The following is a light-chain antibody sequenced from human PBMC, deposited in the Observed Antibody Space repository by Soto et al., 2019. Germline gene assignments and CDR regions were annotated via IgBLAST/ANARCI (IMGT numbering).Light chain of an antibody. CDR2: EVS. Sequence: QSALTQPPSAFGSPGQSVTISCTGTSSDVGGYNYVSWYQQHPGKAPKLMIYEVSKRPSGVPDRFSGSKSGNTASLTVSGLQAEDEADYYCSSYAGSNNFPVVFGGGTKVTVL. V-gene: IGLV2-8*01. CDR3: SSYAGSNNFPVV. CDR1: SSDVGGYNY. J-gene: IGLJ2*01.